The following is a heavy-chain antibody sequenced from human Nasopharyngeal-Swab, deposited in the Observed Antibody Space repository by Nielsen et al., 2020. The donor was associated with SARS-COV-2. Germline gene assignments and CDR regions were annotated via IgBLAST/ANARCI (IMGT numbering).Heavy chain of an antibody. V-gene: IGHV4-59*11. Sequence: GSLRLSCTVSRVSITSQYWSWIRQPPGQGLEWIGYICHNSGTSYNPSLKSRVTMFMDTSKNQFSLRLRSVTAADTAVYYCAKEGATGWFDPWGQGTLVTVSS. CDR2: ICHNSGT. CDR3: AKEGATGWFDP. CDR1: RVSITSQY. J-gene: IGHJ5*02.